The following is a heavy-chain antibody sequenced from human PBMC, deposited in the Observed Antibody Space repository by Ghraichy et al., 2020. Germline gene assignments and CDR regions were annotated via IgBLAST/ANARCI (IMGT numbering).Heavy chain of an antibody. CDR1: GFTFSSYA. D-gene: IGHD6-6*01. CDR3: ATRPWAEYSSSFAPLNYFDY. J-gene: IGHJ4*02. CDR2: ISGSGGST. V-gene: IGHV3-23*01. Sequence: GSLNISCAASGFTFSSYAMSWVRQAPGKGLEWVSAISGSGGSTYYADSVKGRFTISRDNSKNTLYLQMNSLRAEDTAVYYCATRPWAEYSSSFAPLNYFDYWGQGTLVTVSS.